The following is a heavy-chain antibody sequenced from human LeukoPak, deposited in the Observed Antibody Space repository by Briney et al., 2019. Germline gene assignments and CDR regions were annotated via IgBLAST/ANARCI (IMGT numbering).Heavy chain of an antibody. CDR1: GFTFSSYS. CDR2: ISSSSSTI. Sequence: GGSLRLSCAASGFTFSSYSMNWVRQAPGKGLEWVSYISSSSSTIYYADSVKGRFTISRDNAKNSLYLQMNSLRAEDTAVYYCARELVHYYYYMDVWGKGTTVTVSS. CDR3: ARELVHYYYYMDV. J-gene: IGHJ6*03. V-gene: IGHV3-48*01.